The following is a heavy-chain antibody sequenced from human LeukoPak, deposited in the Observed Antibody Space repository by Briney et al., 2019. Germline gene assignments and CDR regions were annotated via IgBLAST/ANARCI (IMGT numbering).Heavy chain of an antibody. V-gene: IGHV1-2*02. Sequence: ASVNVSCKASGYIFTDYYMHWVRQAPGQGLEWMGWINPNSGGTNYAQKFQGRVTMTRDTSISTAYVELSRLRSDDTAVYYCATGWDGYSSGKYYFDYWGQGTLVTVSS. CDR1: GYIFTDYY. D-gene: IGHD6-19*01. J-gene: IGHJ4*02. CDR3: ATGWDGYSSGKYYFDY. CDR2: INPNSGGT.